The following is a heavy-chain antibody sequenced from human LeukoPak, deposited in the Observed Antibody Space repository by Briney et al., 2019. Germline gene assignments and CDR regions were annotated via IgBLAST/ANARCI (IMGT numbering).Heavy chain of an antibody. J-gene: IGHJ4*02. Sequence: ASVKVSCKASGYTFTSYYMHWVRQAPGQGLEWMGIINPSGDSTSYAQKFQGRVTMTRDTSTSTVYMELSSLRSEDTAVYYCAGDRVDGDYGEREIDYWGQGTLVTVSS. D-gene: IGHD4-17*01. V-gene: IGHV1-46*01. CDR2: INPSGDST. CDR3: AGDRVDGDYGEREIDY. CDR1: GYTFTSYY.